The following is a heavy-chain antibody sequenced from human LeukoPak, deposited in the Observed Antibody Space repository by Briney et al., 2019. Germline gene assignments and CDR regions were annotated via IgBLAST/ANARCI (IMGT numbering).Heavy chain of an antibody. CDR2: IIPIFGTA. D-gene: IGHD5-24*01. V-gene: IGHV1-69*13. CDR3: ARDRDGYNYNY. Sequence: ASVKVSCKASGGTFSSYAISWVRQAPGQGLDWMGGIIPIFGTANYAQKFQGRVTITADESTSTAYMELSSLRSEDTAVYYCARDRDGYNYNYWGQGTLVTVSS. J-gene: IGHJ4*02. CDR1: GGTFSSYA.